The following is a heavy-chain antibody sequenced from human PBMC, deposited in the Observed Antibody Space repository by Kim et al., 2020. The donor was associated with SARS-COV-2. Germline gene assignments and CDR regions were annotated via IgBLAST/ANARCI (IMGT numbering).Heavy chain of an antibody. CDR2: ISYDGSNK. V-gene: IGHV3-30*04. CDR1: GFTFSSYA. D-gene: IGHD1-26*01. J-gene: IGHJ6*02. Sequence: GGSLRLSCAASGFTFSSYAMHWVRQAPGKGLEWVAVISYDGSNKYYADSVKGRFTISRDNSKNTLYLQMNSLIAEDTAVYYCARTNSGSCYYDMDVWGQGTKVTVSS. CDR3: ARTNSGSCYYDMDV.